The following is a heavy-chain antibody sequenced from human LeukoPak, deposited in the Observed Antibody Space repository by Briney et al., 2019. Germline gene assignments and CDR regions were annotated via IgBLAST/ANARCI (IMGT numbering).Heavy chain of an antibody. V-gene: IGHV3-74*01. CDR1: GFTFSNYW. J-gene: IGHJ4*02. Sequence: GGSLRLSCAASGFTFSNYWMSWVRQAPGKGLVWVSRINSDGSSRHYADSVKGRFTISRDNAKNTLHLQMTSLRAEDTAVYYCARSPYGDYYFDYWGQGTLVTVSS. CDR3: ARSPYGDYYFDY. D-gene: IGHD4-17*01. CDR2: INSDGSSR.